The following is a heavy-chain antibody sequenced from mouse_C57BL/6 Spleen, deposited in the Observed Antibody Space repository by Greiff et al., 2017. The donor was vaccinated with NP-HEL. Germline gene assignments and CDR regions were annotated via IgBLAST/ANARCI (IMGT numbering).Heavy chain of an antibody. CDR3: ARLDSSGLYAMDY. V-gene: IGHV1-19*01. CDR2: INPYNGGT. Sequence: EVQLQQPGPVLVKPGASVKMSCKASGYTFTDYYMNWVKQSHGKSLEWIGVINPYNGGTSYNQKFKGKATLTVDKSSSTAYMELNSLTSEDSAVYYCARLDSSGLYAMDYWGQGTSVTVSS. D-gene: IGHD3-2*02. J-gene: IGHJ4*01. CDR1: GYTFTDYY.